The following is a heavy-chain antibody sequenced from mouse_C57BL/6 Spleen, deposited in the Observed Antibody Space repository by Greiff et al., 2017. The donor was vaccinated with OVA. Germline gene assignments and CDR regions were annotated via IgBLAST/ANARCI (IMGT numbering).Heavy chain of an antibody. J-gene: IGHJ2*01. V-gene: IGHV6-3*01. CDR1: GFTFSNYW. Sequence: EVQLVESGGGLVQPGGSMTLTCVASGFTFSNYWMNWVRRSPEKGLVWVAQIRLKSDNYATHYAESVKGRFTISRDNTKSSVYLQLNTLRAKDTGISYCTGAIYYYGSSVDDWGTGTTLTVSS. CDR2: IRLKSDNYAT. CDR3: TGAIYYYGSSVDD. D-gene: IGHD1-1*01.